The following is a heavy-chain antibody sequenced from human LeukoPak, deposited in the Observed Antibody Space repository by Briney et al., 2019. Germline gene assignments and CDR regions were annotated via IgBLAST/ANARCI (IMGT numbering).Heavy chain of an antibody. J-gene: IGHJ4*02. CDR1: GGSISSYY. CDR3: ARGPGEIVATTLFDY. V-gene: IGHV4-59*12. D-gene: IGHD5-12*01. CDR2: IYYSGST. Sequence: PSETLSLTCTVSGGSISSYYWSWLRQPPGKGLEWIGYIYYSGSTNYNPSLKSRVTISVDTSKNQFSLKLSSVTAADTAVYYCARGPGEIVATTLFDYWGQGTLVTVSS.